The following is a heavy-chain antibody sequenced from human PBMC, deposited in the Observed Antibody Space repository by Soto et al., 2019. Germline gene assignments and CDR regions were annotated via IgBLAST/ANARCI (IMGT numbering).Heavy chain of an antibody. D-gene: IGHD3-9*01. Sequence: PSETLSLTCTVSGGSISSGDYYWSWIRQPPGKGLEWIGYIYYSGSTYYNPSLKSRVTISVDTSKNQFSLKLSSVTAADTAVYYCAAQRDYDILTGYPLDWGQGTLVTVSS. J-gene: IGHJ4*02. CDR1: GGSISSGDYY. V-gene: IGHV4-30-4*01. CDR2: IYYSGST. CDR3: AAQRDYDILTGYPLD.